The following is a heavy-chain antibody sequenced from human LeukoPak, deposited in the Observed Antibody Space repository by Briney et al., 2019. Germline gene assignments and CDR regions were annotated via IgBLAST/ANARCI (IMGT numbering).Heavy chain of an antibody. CDR1: GFTFSSYA. Sequence: PGRSLRLSCAASGFTFSSYAMHWVRQAPGKGLEWVAVISYDGSNKYYADSVKGRFTISRDNSKNTLYLQMNSLRAEDTAVYYCASLCSSGWYPPPDYWGQGTLVTVSS. CDR3: ASLCSSGWYPPPDY. CDR2: ISYDGSNK. V-gene: IGHV3-30-3*01. D-gene: IGHD6-19*01. J-gene: IGHJ4*02.